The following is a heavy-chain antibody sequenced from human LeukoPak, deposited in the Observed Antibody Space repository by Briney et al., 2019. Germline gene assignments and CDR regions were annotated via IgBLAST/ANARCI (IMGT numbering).Heavy chain of an antibody. D-gene: IGHD3-22*01. V-gene: IGHV1-58*02. CDR1: GFTFTSSA. CDR3: AADSAPDSSGHYYDAFDM. Sequence: SVKVSCKASGFTFTSSAMQWVRQARGQRLEWIGWIVVGSGNTDCAQKLQERVTITRDLSTNTAYMELSSLRSEDTAVYYCAADSAPDSSGHYYDAFDMWGQGTMVTVSA. CDR2: IVVGSGNT. J-gene: IGHJ3*02.